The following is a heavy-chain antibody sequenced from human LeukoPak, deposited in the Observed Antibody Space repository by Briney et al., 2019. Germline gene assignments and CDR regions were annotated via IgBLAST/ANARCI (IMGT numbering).Heavy chain of an antibody. Sequence: SETLSLTCTVSGGSISNYYWSWIRQPPGKGLEWIGYIYYSGTTNYNPSLKSRVTISVDTSKNQFSLKLSSATAADTAVYYCARVVPALRFLEWDAYMDVWGKGTTVTVSS. CDR2: IYYSGTT. CDR1: GGSISNYY. D-gene: IGHD3-3*01. J-gene: IGHJ6*03. V-gene: IGHV4-59*01. CDR3: ARVVPALRFLEWDAYMDV.